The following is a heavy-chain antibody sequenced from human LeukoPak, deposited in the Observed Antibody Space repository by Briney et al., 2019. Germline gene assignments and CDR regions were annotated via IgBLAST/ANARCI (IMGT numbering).Heavy chain of an antibody. V-gene: IGHV4-59*01. J-gene: IGHJ4*02. Sequence: SETLSLTCTVSGGSISSYYWSWIRQPPGKGLEWIGYIYCSGSTNYNPSLKSRVTISVDTSKNQFSLKLSSVTAADTAVYYCARDNTLQYQLNYWGQGTLVTVSS. CDR2: IYCSGST. CDR1: GGSISSYY. CDR3: ARDNTLQYQLNY. D-gene: IGHD2-2*01.